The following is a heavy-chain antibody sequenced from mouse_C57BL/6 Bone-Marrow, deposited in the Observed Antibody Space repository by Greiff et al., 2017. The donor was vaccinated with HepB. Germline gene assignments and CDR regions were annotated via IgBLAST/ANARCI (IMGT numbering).Heavy chain of an antibody. D-gene: IGHD2-3*01. CDR1: GFSLTSYG. V-gene: IGHV2-5*01. CDR2: IWRGGST. CDR3: ARNYGYYRAWFAY. J-gene: IGHJ3*01. Sequence: VKVEESGPGLVQPSQSLSITCTVSGFSLTSYGVHWVRQSPGKGLEWLGVIWRGGSTDYNAAFMSRLSITKDNSKSQVFFKMNSLQADDTAIYYCARNYGYYRAWFAYWGQGTLVTVSA.